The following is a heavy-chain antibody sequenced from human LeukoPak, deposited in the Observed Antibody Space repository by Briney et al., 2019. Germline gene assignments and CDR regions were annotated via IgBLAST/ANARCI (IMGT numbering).Heavy chain of an antibody. J-gene: IGHJ4*02. D-gene: IGHD3-9*01. CDR1: GFTFSSYS. CDR2: ISSSSSTI. Sequence: PGGSLRLSCAASGFTFSSYSMNWVRQAPGKGLEWVSYISSSSSTIYYADSVKGRFTISRDNAKNSLYLQMNSLRAEDTAVYYCAKDLHDILTGYYSTSDYWGQGTLVTVSS. V-gene: IGHV3-48*04. CDR3: AKDLHDILTGYYSTSDY.